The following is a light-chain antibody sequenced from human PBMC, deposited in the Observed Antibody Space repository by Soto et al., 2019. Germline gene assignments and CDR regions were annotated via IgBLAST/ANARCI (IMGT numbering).Light chain of an antibody. CDR2: GAS. CDR1: QSVSSSY. CDR3: QQYGSSST. Sequence: EIVLTQPPGTLSLSPGERATLSCRASQSVSSSYLAWYQQKPGQAPRLLIYGASSRPTGIPDRFSGSGSGTDFTLTISRLEPEDFAVYYCQQYGSSSTFGQGTRLEI. V-gene: IGKV3-20*01. J-gene: IGKJ5*01.